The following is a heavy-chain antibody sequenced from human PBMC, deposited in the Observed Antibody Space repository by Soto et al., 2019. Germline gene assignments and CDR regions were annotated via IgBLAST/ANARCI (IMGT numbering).Heavy chain of an antibody. CDR1: GFTFSSYS. Sequence: PGGSLRLSCAASGFTFSSYSMNWVRQAPGKGLEWVSYISSSSSTINYAESVKGRVTISVDRSKNQFSLKLNSVTAADTAVYYCARDDRSRYTFDYWGQGTLVTVSS. CDR2: ISSSSSTI. CDR3: ARDDRSRYTFDY. V-gene: IGHV3-48*01. J-gene: IGHJ4*02. D-gene: IGHD3-22*01.